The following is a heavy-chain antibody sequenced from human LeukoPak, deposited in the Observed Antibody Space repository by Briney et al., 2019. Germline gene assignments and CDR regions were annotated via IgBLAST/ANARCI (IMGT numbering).Heavy chain of an antibody. D-gene: IGHD3-22*01. V-gene: IGHV1-69*13. Sequence: SVKVSCKASGGTFSSNAISWVRQAPGQGLEWMGGIIPIFGTANYAQKFRGRVTITADESTSTAYMELSSLRSEDTAVYYCARPTTAGDSSGYLYYFDYWGQGTLVTVSS. J-gene: IGHJ4*02. CDR2: IIPIFGTA. CDR3: ARPTTAGDSSGYLYYFDY. CDR1: GGTFSSNA.